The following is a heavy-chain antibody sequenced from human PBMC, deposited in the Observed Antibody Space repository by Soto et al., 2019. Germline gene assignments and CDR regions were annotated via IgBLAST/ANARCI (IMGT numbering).Heavy chain of an antibody. CDR2: INHSGST. D-gene: IGHD6-6*01. J-gene: IGHJ4*02. CDR3: ARGPSRVSPFDY. V-gene: IGHV4-34*01. CDR1: GGPFSGYY. Sequence: PSETLSLTCAVYGGPFSGYYWSWIRQPPGKGLEWIGEINHSGSTNYNPSLKSRVTISVDTSKNQFSLKLSSVTAADTAVYYCARGPSRVSPFDYWGQGTLVTVSS.